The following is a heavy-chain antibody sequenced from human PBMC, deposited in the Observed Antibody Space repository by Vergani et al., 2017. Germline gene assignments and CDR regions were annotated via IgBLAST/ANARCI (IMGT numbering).Heavy chain of an antibody. V-gene: IGHV4-59*01. CDR2: VYYSGST. D-gene: IGHD1-26*01. CDR1: GGSISSYY. CDR3: GREDPNRSHDY. Sequence: QVQLQESGPGLVKPSETLSLTCTVSGGSISSYYWSWIRQPPGKGLEWIGYVYYSGSTDYNPSLKSRITISVDTYKIQFYLKLSSVTAADTSVFYCGREDPNRSHDYWGQGTLVTVSS. J-gene: IGHJ4*02.